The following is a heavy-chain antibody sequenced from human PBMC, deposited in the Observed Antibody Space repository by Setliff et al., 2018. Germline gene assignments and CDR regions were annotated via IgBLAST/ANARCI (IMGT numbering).Heavy chain of an antibody. CDR3: TRSRGPRVVLAADFDF. CDR2: ISA. D-gene: IGHD3-16*01. V-gene: IGHV1-18*01. Sequence: ASVKVSCKASGYTFTSYGINWVRQAPGQGLEWMGWISAYARKFQGRVTMTTDTPTNTAYMELRSLTSDDTAVYFCTRSRGPRVVLAADFDFWGQGTLVTVSS. CDR1: GYTFTSYG. J-gene: IGHJ4*02.